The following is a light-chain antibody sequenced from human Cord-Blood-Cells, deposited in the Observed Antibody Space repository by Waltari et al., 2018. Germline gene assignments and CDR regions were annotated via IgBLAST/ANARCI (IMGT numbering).Light chain of an antibody. Sequence: QLVLTQSPSASAPLGASVKPTCTLSSGHSSYAIAWHQQQPEKGPRYLMKLNSDGSHSKGDGIPDRFSGSSSGAERYLTISSLQSEDEADYYCQTWGTGIGVFGGGTKLTVL. CDR2: LNSDGSH. J-gene: IGLJ3*02. V-gene: IGLV4-69*01. CDR1: SGHSSYA. CDR3: QTWGTGIGV.